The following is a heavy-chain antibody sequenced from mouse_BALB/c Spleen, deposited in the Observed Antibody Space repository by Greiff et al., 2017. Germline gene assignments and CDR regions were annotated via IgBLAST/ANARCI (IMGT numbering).Heavy chain of an antibody. V-gene: IGHV1-14*01. D-gene: IGHD3-1*01. J-gene: IGHJ4*01. CDR3: ARGEQLGLKAMDY. CDR2: INPYNDGT. Sequence: VHVKQSGPELVKPGASVKMSCKASGYTFTSYVMHWVKQKPGQGLEWIGYINPYNDGTKYNEKFKGKATLTSDKSSSTAYMELSSLTSEDSAVYYCARGEQLGLKAMDYWGQGTSVTVSS. CDR1: GYTFTSYV.